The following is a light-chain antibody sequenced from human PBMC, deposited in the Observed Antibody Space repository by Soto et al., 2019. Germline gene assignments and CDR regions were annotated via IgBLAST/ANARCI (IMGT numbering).Light chain of an antibody. CDR3: QQYRGWPRT. Sequence: EILLTQSPATLSVSPGETATLSCRASQNVLSDSAWYQQKPGQAPRLLVYGATTRATDAPAKFRGSGSGTEFRLTISSLQSEDVATYYCQQYRGWPRTFGQGSKVEI. CDR2: GAT. CDR1: QNVLSD. V-gene: IGKV3-15*01. J-gene: IGKJ1*01.